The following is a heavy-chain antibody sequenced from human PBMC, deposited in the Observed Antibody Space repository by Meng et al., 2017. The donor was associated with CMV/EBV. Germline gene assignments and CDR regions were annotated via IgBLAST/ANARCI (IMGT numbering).Heavy chain of an antibody. V-gene: IGHV3-53*01. CDR1: GFTVSSNY. Sequence: GESLKISCAASGFTVSSNYMSWVRRAPGKGLEWVSVIYSGGSTYYADSVKGRFTISRDNSKNTLYLQMNSLRAEDTAVYYCARGKEWLPFFDYWGQGTLVTVSS. CDR2: IYSGGST. J-gene: IGHJ4*02. D-gene: IGHD3-3*01. CDR3: ARGKEWLPFFDY.